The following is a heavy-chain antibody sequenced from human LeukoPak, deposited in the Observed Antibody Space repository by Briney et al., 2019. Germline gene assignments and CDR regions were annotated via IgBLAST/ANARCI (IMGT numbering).Heavy chain of an antibody. J-gene: IGHJ4*02. CDR3: AKDMGGELSRPTFGY. Sequence: GRSLRLSCAASGFTFDDYAMHWVRQAPGKGLEWVSGISWNSGSIGYADSVKGRFTISRDNAKNSLYLQMNSLRAEDTALYYCAKDMGGELSRPTFGYWGQGTLVTVSS. V-gene: IGHV3-9*01. CDR2: ISWNSGSI. D-gene: IGHD3-16*02. CDR1: GFTFDDYA.